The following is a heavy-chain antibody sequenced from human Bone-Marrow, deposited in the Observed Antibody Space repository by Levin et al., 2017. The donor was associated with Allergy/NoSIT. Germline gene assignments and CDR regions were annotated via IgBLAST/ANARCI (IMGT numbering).Heavy chain of an antibody. CDR2: IYSDGTI. CDR3: AGGPRRSY. CDR1: GFTVSNNY. J-gene: IGHJ4*02. V-gene: IGHV3-53*01. D-gene: IGHD3-16*01. Sequence: PGGSLRLSCAVSGFTVSNNYMSWVRQAPGKGLEWVSLIYSDGTIDYADSVKGRFTISRDNSKNTLSLQMNSLRADDTALYYCAGGPRRSYWGQGTLVTVSS.